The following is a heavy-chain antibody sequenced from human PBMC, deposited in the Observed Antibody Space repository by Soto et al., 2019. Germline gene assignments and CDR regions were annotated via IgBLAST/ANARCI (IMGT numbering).Heavy chain of an antibody. Sequence: QVQLVQSGAEVKKPGASVKVSCKASGYTFTGYYMHWVRQAPGKGLEWMGWINPNSGGTNYAQKLQGRVTMIRDTSISTAYMELGRLRCDDTAVYYCARASVSGAYDYYSYYGMDVWGQGTTVTVSS. V-gene: IGHV1-2*02. CDR3: ARASVSGAYDYYSYYGMDV. CDR2: INPNSGGT. CDR1: GYTFTGYY. D-gene: IGHD3-16*01. J-gene: IGHJ6*02.